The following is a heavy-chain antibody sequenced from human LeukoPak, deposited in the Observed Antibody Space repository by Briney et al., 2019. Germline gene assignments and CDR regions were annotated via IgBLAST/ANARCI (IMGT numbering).Heavy chain of an antibody. CDR2: INPNSGGT. CDR1: GYTFTGYY. D-gene: IGHD3-22*01. V-gene: IGHV1-2*04. J-gene: IGHJ6*02. Sequence: ASVKVSCKASGYTFTGYYMHWVRQAPGQGLEWMGWINPNSGGTNYAQKSQGWVTMTRDTSISTAYMELSRLRSDDTAVYYCARGRVVVITTRRYYYGMDVWGQGTTVTVSS. CDR3: ARGRVVVITTRRYYYGMDV.